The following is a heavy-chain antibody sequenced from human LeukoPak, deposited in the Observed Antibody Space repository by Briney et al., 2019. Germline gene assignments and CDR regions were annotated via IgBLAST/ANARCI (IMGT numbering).Heavy chain of an antibody. CDR3: ATDPQSMVQGKFRI. Sequence: ASVKVSCKVSGYTLTELSMHWVRQAPGKGLEWMGGFDPEDGETIYAQKFQGRVTMTEDTSTDTAYMELSSLRSEDTAVYYCATDPQSMVQGKFRIWGQGTMVTVSS. D-gene: IGHD3-10*01. V-gene: IGHV1-24*01. CDR1: GYTLTELS. CDR2: FDPEDGET. J-gene: IGHJ3*02.